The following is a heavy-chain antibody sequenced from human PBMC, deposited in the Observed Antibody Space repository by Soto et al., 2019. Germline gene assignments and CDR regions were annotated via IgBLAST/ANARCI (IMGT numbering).Heavy chain of an antibody. J-gene: IGHJ4*02. Sequence: EVQLLESGGGLVQPGESLRLSCAASGFTFSSYAMSWVRQAPGKGLEWVSVISGSDDSTYYADSVKGLFTISRDNSKNPLYLQMNSLRAEDTAVYYCAKRSSSSTFDYWGQGTLVTVSS. D-gene: IGHD6-6*01. CDR3: AKRSSSSTFDY. CDR2: ISGSDDST. V-gene: IGHV3-23*01. CDR1: GFTFSSYA.